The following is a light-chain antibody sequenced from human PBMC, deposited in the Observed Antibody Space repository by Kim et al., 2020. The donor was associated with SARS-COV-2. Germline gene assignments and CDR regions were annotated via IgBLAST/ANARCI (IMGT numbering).Light chain of an antibody. CDR2: DAS. V-gene: IGKV3D-15*01. J-gene: IGKJ4*01. Sequence: APGERATHSCRASQSVRSSLAWYQQRPGQAPRLLIYDASIRATGVPAKFTGSGSGTEFTLTISSLQSEDFAVYFCQQYYTWSALTFGGGTKVDIK. CDR3: QQYYTWSALT. CDR1: QSVRSS.